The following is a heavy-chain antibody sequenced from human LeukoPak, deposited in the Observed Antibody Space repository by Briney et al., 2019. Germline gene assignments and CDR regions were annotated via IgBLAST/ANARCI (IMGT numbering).Heavy chain of an antibody. D-gene: IGHD3-22*01. CDR2: IYSGGST. V-gene: IGHV3-66*01. Sequence: GGSLRLSCAAFGFTVSSNYMSWVRQAPGKGLEWVSVIYSGGSTYYAESVKGRFTISRDNSKNTLFLQMNGLRVEDTAVYYCARGSGGTYDMGYWGQGTLVTVSS. CDR3: ARGSGGTYDMGY. CDR1: GFTVSSNY. J-gene: IGHJ4*02.